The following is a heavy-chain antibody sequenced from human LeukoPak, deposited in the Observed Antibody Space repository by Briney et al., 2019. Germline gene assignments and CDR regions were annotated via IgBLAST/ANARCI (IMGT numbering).Heavy chain of an antibody. CDR2: INSDGSST. CDR3: ARSVPDYTRFDY. D-gene: IGHD4-11*01. V-gene: IGHV3-74*01. Sequence: GGSLRLSCAASGFTFSSYWMHWVRQAPGKGLVWVSRINSDGSSTSYADSVKGRFTISRDNAKNTVYLQMNNLRADDTALYYCARSVPDYTRFDYWGQGALVTVSS. CDR1: GFTFSSYW. J-gene: IGHJ4*02.